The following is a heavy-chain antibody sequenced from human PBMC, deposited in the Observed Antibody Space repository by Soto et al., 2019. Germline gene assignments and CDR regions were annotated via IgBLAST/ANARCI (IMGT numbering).Heavy chain of an antibody. CDR2: ISGSGSGT. V-gene: IGHV3-23*01. J-gene: IGHJ4*02. D-gene: IGHD3-22*01. Sequence: GGSLRLSCAASGFTFSSYSMYWVRQAPGKGLEWVSGISGSGSGTYYADYGKGRFTISRDNSKKTLYLQRNSQRAEDTAVYYCEKKTWSYYDSLDYWGRGAMVTVSS. CDR1: GFTFSSYS. CDR3: EKKTWSYYDSLDY.